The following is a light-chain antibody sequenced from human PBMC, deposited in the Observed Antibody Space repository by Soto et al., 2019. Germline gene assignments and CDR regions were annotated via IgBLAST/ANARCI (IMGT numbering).Light chain of an antibody. J-gene: IGKJ4*01. CDR3: QQRSNWPFT. CDR2: DAY. Sequence: EIVLTQSPATLSLSPGERATLSCRASQSVSSNLAWYQQKPGQAPRLLIFDAYNRATGIPGRFSGSGSGTDFTLTISSLEPEDFAVYYCQQRSNWPFTFGGGTKVEIK. V-gene: IGKV3-11*01. CDR1: QSVSSN.